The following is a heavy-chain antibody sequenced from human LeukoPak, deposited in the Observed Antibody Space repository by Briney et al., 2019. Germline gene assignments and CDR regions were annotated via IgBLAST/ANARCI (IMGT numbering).Heavy chain of an antibody. V-gene: IGHV4-4*07. D-gene: IGHD5-24*01. CDR2: IYVSEST. CDR1: GGSISGYY. J-gene: IGHJ4*02. CDR3: TRGQDGYDDY. Sequence: SETLSLTCTVSGGSISGYYWNWIRQPAGKGLEWIGRIYVSESTNYSPSLKSRVTMSVDTSKNQFSLKMSSVTAADTAVYYCTRGQDGYDDYWGQGTLVTVSS.